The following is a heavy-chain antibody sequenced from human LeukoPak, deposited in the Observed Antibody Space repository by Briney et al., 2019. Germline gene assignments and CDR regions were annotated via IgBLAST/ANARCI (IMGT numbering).Heavy chain of an antibody. J-gene: IGHJ4*02. V-gene: IGHV4-30-2*01. CDR2: INHSGST. CDR3: ARLRHERYAFDY. CDR1: GGSISSGGYY. Sequence: SQTLSLTCTVSGGSISSGGYYWSWIRQPPGKGLEWIGEINHSGSTNYNPSLKSRVTISVDTSKNQFSLKLSSVTAADTAVYYCARLRHERYAFDYWGQGILVIVSS. D-gene: IGHD3-16*01.